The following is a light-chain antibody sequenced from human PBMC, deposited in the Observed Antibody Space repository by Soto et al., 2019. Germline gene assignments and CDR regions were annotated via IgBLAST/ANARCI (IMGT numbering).Light chain of an antibody. CDR3: QHAENRPLR. Sequence: IRAPSSLYDAVSVIITLPFRASQSVSSYLNWYQQKPGKAPKLLIYDASNLETGVPSRFSGSGSGTHFIFTISSLQPEDIATYCCQHAENRPLRFGRGT. J-gene: IGKJ1*01. V-gene: IGKV1-33*01. CDR1: QSVSSY. CDR2: DAS.